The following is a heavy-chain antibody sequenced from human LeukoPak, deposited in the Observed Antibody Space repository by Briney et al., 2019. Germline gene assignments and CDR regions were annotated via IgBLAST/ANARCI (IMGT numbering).Heavy chain of an antibody. V-gene: IGHV2-5*02. Sequence: SGPTLVNPTQTLTLTCTFSGFSLRKNGVGVGWIRQPPGKALEWLALIYWDDDKRYSPSLKSRLTITKDTSKNQVVLTMTNMDPVDTATYYCAHSHLHLGYCTSTSCYNWFDPWGQGTLVTASS. CDR1: GFSLRKNGVG. CDR3: AHSHLHLGYCTSTSCYNWFDP. J-gene: IGHJ5*02. CDR2: IYWDDDK. D-gene: IGHD2-2*01.